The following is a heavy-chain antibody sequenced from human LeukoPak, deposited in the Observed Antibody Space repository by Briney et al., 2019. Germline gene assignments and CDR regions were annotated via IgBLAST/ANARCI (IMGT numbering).Heavy chain of an antibody. J-gene: IGHJ4*02. Sequence: KPSETLSLTCAVSHYSISSGYYWGWIRRPPGKGLEWIGSIYHSGSTYYNPSLKSRVTISIDTSKNQFSLKLSSVTAADTAVYYCAGLPGGYFDYWGQGTLVTVSS. D-gene: IGHD2-8*02. CDR2: IYHSGST. V-gene: IGHV4-38-2*01. CDR1: HYSISSGYY. CDR3: AGLPGGYFDY.